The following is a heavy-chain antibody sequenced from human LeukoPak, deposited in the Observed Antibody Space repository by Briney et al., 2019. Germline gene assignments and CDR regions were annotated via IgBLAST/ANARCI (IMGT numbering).Heavy chain of an antibody. CDR3: ARAIAVAGFDY. D-gene: IGHD6-19*01. V-gene: IGHV4-59*01. CDR2: IYYSGST. CDR1: GGSISSYY. J-gene: IGHJ4*02. Sequence: TSETLSLTCTVSGGSISSYYWSWIRQPPGKGLEWIGYIYYSGSTNYNPSLKSRVTISVDTSKNQFSLKLSSVTAADTAVYYCARAIAVAGFDYWGQGTLVTVSS.